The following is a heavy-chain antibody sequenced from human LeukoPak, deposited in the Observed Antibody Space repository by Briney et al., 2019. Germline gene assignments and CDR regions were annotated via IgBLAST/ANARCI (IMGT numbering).Heavy chain of an antibody. J-gene: IGHJ6*02. D-gene: IGHD6-13*01. Sequence: GGSLRLSCAASGFTFSSYGMHWVRQAPGKGLEWVAVIWYDGSNKYYADSVKGRFAISRDNSKNTLYLQMNSLRAEDAAVYYCARDVEWNRGTGYSSSWSVYGMDVWGQGTTVTVSS. V-gene: IGHV3-33*01. CDR3: ARDVEWNRGTGYSSSWSVYGMDV. CDR2: IWYDGSNK. CDR1: GFTFSSYG.